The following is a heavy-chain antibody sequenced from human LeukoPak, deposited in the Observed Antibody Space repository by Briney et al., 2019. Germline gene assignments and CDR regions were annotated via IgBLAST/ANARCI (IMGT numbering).Heavy chain of an antibody. D-gene: IGHD3-10*01. J-gene: IGHJ5*02. Sequence: PGGSLRLSCVASGFIFDNYVMTWVRQAPGKGLEWVSGIGGSGFSTYYSDSVKGRFTISRDNSKNTLYLQMNSLRVEDTAVYYCAREGLLRGVIGNYFDPWGQGTLVTVSS. CDR2: IGGSGFST. CDR3: AREGLLRGVIGNYFDP. CDR1: GFIFDNYV. V-gene: IGHV3-23*01.